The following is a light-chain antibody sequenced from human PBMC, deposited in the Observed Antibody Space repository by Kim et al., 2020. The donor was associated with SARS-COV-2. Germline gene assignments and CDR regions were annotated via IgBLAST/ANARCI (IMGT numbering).Light chain of an antibody. CDR2: DNN. CDR3: GTWDSSLSAYV. CDR1: TSTIANNY. Sequence: GPNVTTSCSRSTSTIANNYVSWYQQLPGTAPKLLIYDNNKRPSGIPDRFSGSKSGTSATLGITGLQTGDEADYYCGTWDSSLSAYVFGTGTQVTVL. V-gene: IGLV1-51*01. J-gene: IGLJ1*01.